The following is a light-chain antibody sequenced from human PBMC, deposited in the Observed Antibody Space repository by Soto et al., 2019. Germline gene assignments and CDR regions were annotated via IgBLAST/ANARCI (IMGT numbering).Light chain of an antibody. V-gene: IGKV1-5*03. CDR1: QSISSW. CDR2: RAS. J-gene: IGKJ2*01. CDR3: QQYNSYSDT. Sequence: DIQMTQSPSTLSASVGDRVTISCRATQSISSWLAWYQQKPGKAPKLLIYRASSLESGVPSRFSGSVSGTEFALTISSLQPDDFATYYFQQYNSYSDTFGQGTKLEIK.